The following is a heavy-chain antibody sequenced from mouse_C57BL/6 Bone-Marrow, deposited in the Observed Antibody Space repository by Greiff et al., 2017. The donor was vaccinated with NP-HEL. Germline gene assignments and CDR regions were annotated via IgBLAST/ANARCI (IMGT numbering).Heavy chain of an antibody. CDR2: IDPSDSYT. CDR3: VIYYYGSSLYYFDY. Sequence: QVQLQQPGAELVKPGASVKLSCKASGYTFTSYWMQWVKQRPGQGLEWIGEIDPSDSYTNYNQKFKGKATLTVDTSSSTAYMQLSSLTSEDSAVYYCVIYYYGSSLYYFDYWGQGTTLTVSS. V-gene: IGHV1-50*01. D-gene: IGHD1-1*01. J-gene: IGHJ2*01. CDR1: GYTFTSYW.